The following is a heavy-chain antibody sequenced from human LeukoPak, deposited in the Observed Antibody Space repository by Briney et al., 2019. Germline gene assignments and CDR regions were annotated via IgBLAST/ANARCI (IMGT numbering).Heavy chain of an antibody. J-gene: IGHJ4*02. CDR1: GFTFSSYA. V-gene: IGHV3-23*01. Sequence: PGGSLRLSCAASGFTFSSYAMSWLRQAPGKGLEWVSAISGSGGSTYYADSVKGRFTISRDNSKNTLYLQMNSLRAEDTAVYYCEKLGELRFFRAYYFDYWGQGTLVTVSS. CDR2: ISGSGGST. CDR3: EKLGELRFFRAYYFDY. D-gene: IGHD3-3*01.